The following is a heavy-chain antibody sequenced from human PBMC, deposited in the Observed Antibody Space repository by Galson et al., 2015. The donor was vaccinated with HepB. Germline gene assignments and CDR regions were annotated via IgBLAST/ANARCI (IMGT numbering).Heavy chain of an antibody. D-gene: IGHD2-15*01. Sequence: SLRLSCAASGFTFSSYAMHWVRQAPGKGLEWVAVISYDGSNKYYADSVKGRFTISRDNSKNTLYLQMNSLRAEDTAVYYCAKDLSGWFDYWGQGTLVTVSS. CDR2: ISYDGSNK. CDR1: GFTFSSYA. CDR3: AKDLSGWFDY. J-gene: IGHJ4*02. V-gene: IGHV3-30*04.